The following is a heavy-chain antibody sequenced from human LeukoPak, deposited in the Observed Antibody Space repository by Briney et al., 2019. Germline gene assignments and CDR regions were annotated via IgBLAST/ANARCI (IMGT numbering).Heavy chain of an antibody. Sequence: PGGSLRLSCAASGFTFSSYGMHWVRQAPGKGLEWVAFIRYDGSNKYYADSVKGRFTISRDNSKNTLYLQMNSLRAEDTAVYYCARGPRWTTRSFDYWGQGTLVTVSS. D-gene: IGHD3/OR15-3a*01. CDR3: ARGPRWTTRSFDY. J-gene: IGHJ4*02. CDR2: IRYDGSNK. CDR1: GFTFSSYG. V-gene: IGHV3-30*02.